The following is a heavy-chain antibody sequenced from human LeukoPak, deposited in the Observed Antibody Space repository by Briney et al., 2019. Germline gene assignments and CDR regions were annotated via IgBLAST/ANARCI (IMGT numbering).Heavy chain of an antibody. Sequence: GGSLRLSCAASGFTFSSYSMNWVRQAPGKGLGWVSSISSSSSYIYYADSVKGRFTISRDNAKNSLYLQMNSLRAEDMAVYYCAAKQEGAFDIWGQGTMVTVSS. CDR2: ISSSSSYI. CDR1: GFTFSSYS. CDR3: AAKQEGAFDI. J-gene: IGHJ3*02. V-gene: IGHV3-21*01. D-gene: IGHD4/OR15-4a*01.